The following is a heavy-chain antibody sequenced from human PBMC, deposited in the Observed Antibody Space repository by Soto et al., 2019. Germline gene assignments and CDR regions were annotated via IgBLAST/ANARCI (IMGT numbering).Heavy chain of an antibody. D-gene: IGHD3-16*01. J-gene: IGHJ4*02. CDR3: AREGGDGIDY. CDR2: IYYSGST. CDR1: GGSIRSGSHY. Sequence: SETLSLTCTVSGGSIRSGSHYWSWIRQHPWKGLEWIGYIYYSGSTYYNPSLKSRITISISTSKNQFSLKLTSVTAADTAVYYCAREGGDGIDYWGQGXLVTVSS. V-gene: IGHV4-31*03.